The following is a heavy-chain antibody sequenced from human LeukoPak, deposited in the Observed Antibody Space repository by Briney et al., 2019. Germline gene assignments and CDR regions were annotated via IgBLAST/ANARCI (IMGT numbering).Heavy chain of an antibody. CDR3: ARHRDYYDT. V-gene: IGHV4-59*08. CDR2: IYSSGSA. Sequence: SETLSLACTVSGASINNNFWTWIRQPPGKGLEWIGYIYSSGSANYNPSLKSRVIISGDTSKNQISLNLTSVTAADTAVYFCARHRDYYDTWGHGTLVTVPS. CDR1: GASINNNF. D-gene: IGHD3-22*01. J-gene: IGHJ4*01.